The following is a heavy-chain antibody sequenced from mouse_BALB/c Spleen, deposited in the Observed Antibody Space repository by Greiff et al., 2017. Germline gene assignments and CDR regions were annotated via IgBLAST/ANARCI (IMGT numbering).Heavy chain of an antibody. V-gene: IGHV1S81*02. CDR3: TRFYYYGSRPYWYFDV. CDR2: INPSNGGT. J-gene: IGHJ1*01. Sequence: QVQLKQSGAELVKPGASVKLSCKASGYTFTSYYMYWVKQRPGQGLEWIGEINPSNGGTNFNEKFKSKATLTVDKSSSTAYMQLSSLTSEDSAVYYCTRFYYYGSRPYWYFDVWGAGTTVTVSS. D-gene: IGHD1-1*01. CDR1: GYTFTSYY.